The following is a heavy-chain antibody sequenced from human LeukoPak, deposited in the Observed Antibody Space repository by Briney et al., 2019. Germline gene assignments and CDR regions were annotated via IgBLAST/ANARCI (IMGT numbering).Heavy chain of an antibody. D-gene: IGHD6-13*01. CDR3: ARHSSSWLLDF. V-gene: IGHV4-59*01. CDR2: IYDSGST. CDR1: GGPISSYY. Sequence: SETLSLTCTVSGGPISSYYWSWVRQPPGKGLEWMGYIYDSGSTNYNPSLKSRGTISVDTDKNQISLKLSTVSAADTAVDYLARHSSSWLLDFWGQGTLVTVSS. J-gene: IGHJ4*02.